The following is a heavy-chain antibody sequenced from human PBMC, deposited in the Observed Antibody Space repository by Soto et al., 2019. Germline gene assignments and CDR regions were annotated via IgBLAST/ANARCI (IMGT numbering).Heavy chain of an antibody. J-gene: IGHJ6*02. Sequence: GGSLRLSCAASGFTFSSYAMSWVRQAPGKGLEWVSAISGSGGSTYYADSVKGRFTISRDNSKNTLYLQMNSLRAEDTAVYYCAKGFTPEWLLYYYYYGMDVWGQGTTVTVSS. CDR2: ISGSGGST. D-gene: IGHD3-3*01. CDR1: GFTFSSYA. CDR3: AKGFTPEWLLYYYYYGMDV. V-gene: IGHV3-23*01.